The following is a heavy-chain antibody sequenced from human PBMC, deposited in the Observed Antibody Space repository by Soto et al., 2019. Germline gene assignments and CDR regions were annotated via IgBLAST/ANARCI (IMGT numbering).Heavy chain of an antibody. CDR3: ATDLWADSGYDSTYFDY. Sequence: ASVKVSCKVSGYTLTELSMHWVRQAPGKGLEWMGGFDPEDGETIYAQKFQGRVTMTEDTSTDTAYMELSSLRSEDTAVYYCATDLWADSGYDSTYFDYWGQGTLVTVSS. V-gene: IGHV1-24*01. CDR1: GYTLTELS. D-gene: IGHD5-12*01. J-gene: IGHJ4*02. CDR2: FDPEDGET.